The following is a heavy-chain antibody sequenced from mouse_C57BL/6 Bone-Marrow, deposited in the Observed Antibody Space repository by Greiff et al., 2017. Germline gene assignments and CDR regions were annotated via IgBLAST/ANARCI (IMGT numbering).Heavy chain of an antibody. CDR1: GFTFSSYA. V-gene: IGHV5-4*01. CDR2: ISDGGSYT. J-gene: IGHJ3*01. Sequence: EVQGVESGGGLVKPGGSLKLSCAASGFTFSSYAMSWVRQTPEKRLEWVATISDGGSYTYYPDNVKGRFTISRDNAKNNLYLQMSHLKAEDTAMYYCARVEAYYSNYGAWFAYWGQGTLVTVSA. CDR3: ARVEAYYSNYGAWFAY. D-gene: IGHD2-5*01.